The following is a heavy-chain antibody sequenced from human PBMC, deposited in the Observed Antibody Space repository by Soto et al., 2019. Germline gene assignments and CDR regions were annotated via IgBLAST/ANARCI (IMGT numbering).Heavy chain of an antibody. CDR3: ARVRKGLADY. D-gene: IGHD6-19*01. CDR2: IKQDGSEK. V-gene: IGHV3-7*01. J-gene: IGHJ4*02. Sequence: EVQLVESGGGLVQPGGSLRLSCAASGFTFSSYWMSWVRQAPGKGLEWVANIKQDGSEKYYVDSVKGRFTTSRDNAKNSLYLQMNSLRAEDKAVDYCARVRKGLADYWGQGTLVTVSS. CDR1: GFTFSSYW.